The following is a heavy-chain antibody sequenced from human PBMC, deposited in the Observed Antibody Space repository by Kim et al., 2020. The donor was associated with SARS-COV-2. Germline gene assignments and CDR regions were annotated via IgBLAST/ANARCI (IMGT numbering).Heavy chain of an antibody. CDR2: ISYDGSNK. D-gene: IGHD3-10*01. J-gene: IGHJ4*02. Sequence: GGSLRLSCAASGFTFSSYAMHWVRQAPGKGLEWVAVISYDGSNKYYADSVKGRFTISRDNSKNTLYLQMNSLRAEDTAVYYCARANRRSGRGFDYWGQGTLVTVSS. V-gene: IGHV3-30*04. CDR3: ARANRRSGRGFDY. CDR1: GFTFSSYA.